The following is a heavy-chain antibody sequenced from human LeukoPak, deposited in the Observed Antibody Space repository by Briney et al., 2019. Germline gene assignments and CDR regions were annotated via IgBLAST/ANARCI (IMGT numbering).Heavy chain of an antibody. CDR2: IVHSGST. V-gene: IGHV4-30-2*01. CDR3: ARGYSAYPHFLDS. J-gene: IGHJ4*02. D-gene: IGHD5-12*01. CDR1: GGSISSGTYS. Sequence: PSETLSRTCAVSGGSISSGTYSWNWIRQPPGKSLEWGGYIVHSGSTYYSPSLKSRATISVDTSKAQFSLKLSSVTAADTAMYYCARGYSAYPHFLDSWGQGALVTVSS.